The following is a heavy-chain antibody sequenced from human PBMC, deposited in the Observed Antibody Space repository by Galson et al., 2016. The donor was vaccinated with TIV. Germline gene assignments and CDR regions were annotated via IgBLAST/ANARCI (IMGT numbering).Heavy chain of an antibody. CDR3: ARGQTSMTFWSGYEHKWFDP. Sequence: ETLSLPCAVSGRSFSTYYWSWIRQPPGKGLEWIGEIDHSGGTTYNPSLKSRVTMSSDTSKNQLTLKLSSVTVADTAVYYCARGQTSMTFWSGYEHKWFDPWGQGSLVTVSS. CDR1: GRSFSTYY. J-gene: IGHJ5*02. CDR2: IDHSGGT. D-gene: IGHD3-3*01. V-gene: IGHV4-34*01.